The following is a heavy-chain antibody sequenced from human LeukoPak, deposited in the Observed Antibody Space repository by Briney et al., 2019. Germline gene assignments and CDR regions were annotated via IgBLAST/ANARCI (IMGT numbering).Heavy chain of an antibody. Sequence: PGRSLRLSFAASGFPFSNYGMHWVRQAPGKGLEWVAVISYDGSNKYYADSVKGRFTISRDNSKNTLYLQMNSLRAEDTAVYYCARDHYSSGYYLSAYWGQGTLVTVSS. CDR3: ARDHYSSGYYLSAY. CDR1: GFPFSNYG. CDR2: ISYDGSNK. V-gene: IGHV3-30*03. D-gene: IGHD3-22*01. J-gene: IGHJ4*02.